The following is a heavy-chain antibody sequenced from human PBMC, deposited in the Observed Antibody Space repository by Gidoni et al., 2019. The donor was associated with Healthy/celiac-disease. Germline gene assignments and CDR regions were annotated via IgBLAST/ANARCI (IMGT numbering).Heavy chain of an antibody. D-gene: IGHD1-7*01. CDR3: ARARLELKSDYYYYYGMDV. V-gene: IGHV4-4*02. CDR1: GGSISSSNW. Sequence: QVQLQESGPGLVKPSGTLSLTCAVSGGSISSSNWWSWVRQPPGKGLEWIGEIYHSGSTNYNPSLKSRVTISVDKSKNQFSLKLSSVTAADTAVYYCARARLELKSDYYYYYGMDVWGQGTTVTVSS. J-gene: IGHJ6*02. CDR2: IYHSGST.